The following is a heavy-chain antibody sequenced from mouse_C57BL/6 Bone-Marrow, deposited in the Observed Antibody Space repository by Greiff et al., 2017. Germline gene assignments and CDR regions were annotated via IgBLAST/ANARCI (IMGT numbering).Heavy chain of an antibody. V-gene: IGHV6-3*01. CDR1: GFTFSNYW. J-gene: IGHJ3*01. D-gene: IGHD1-1*01. CDR2: IRLKSDNYAT. CDR3: TVYYYGSSSVAY. Sequence: EVKLMESGGGLVQPGGSMKLSCVASGFTFSNYWMNWVRQSPEKGLEWVAQIRLKSDNYATHYAESVKGRFTISRDDSKSSVYLQMNNLRAEDTGIYYCTVYYYGSSSVAYWGQGTLVTVSA.